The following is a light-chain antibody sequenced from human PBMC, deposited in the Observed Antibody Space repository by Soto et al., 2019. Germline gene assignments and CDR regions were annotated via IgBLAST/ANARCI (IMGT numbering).Light chain of an antibody. V-gene: IGKV1-27*01. CDR1: QGIANY. CDR3: QKYNGAQWT. CDR2: AAS. J-gene: IGKJ1*01. Sequence: DIQMTQSPSSLSASVGDRVTIACRASQGIANYLVWYQQKPGKVPRLLIYAASTLQSGVPSRFSGRGSGTDFTLTISSLQSEDVATYYCQKYNGAQWTFGQGTKVEIK.